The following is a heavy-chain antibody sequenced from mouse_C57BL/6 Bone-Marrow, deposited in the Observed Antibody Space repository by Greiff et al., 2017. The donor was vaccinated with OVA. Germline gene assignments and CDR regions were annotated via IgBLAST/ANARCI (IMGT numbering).Heavy chain of an antibody. CDR1: GFPITSGYY. CDR2: ITHSGET. Sequence: VKLQESGPGLVKPSQSLFLTCSITGFPITSGYYWIWIRQSPGKPLEWMGYITHSGETFYNPSLQSPISITRETSKNQFFLQLNSVTTEDTAMYYCAGDKLSLAYWGQGTLVTVSA. V-gene: IGHV12-3*01. D-gene: IGHD1-1*02. J-gene: IGHJ3*01. CDR3: AGDKLSLAY.